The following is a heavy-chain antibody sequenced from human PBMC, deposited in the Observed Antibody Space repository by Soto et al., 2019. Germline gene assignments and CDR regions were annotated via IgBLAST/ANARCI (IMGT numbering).Heavy chain of an antibody. V-gene: IGHV1-69*13. CDR1: GGTFSSYA. CDR2: IIPIFGTA. D-gene: IGHD3-9*01. J-gene: IGHJ4*02. CDR3: ARQISLGSRYYDILTGYYESPYLDY. Sequence: SVKVSCKASGGTFSSYAISWVRQAPGQGLEWMGGIIPIFGTANYAQKFQGRVTITADESTSTAYMELSSLRSEDTAVYYCARQISLGSRYYDILTGYYESPYLDYCGQGTLVTVSS.